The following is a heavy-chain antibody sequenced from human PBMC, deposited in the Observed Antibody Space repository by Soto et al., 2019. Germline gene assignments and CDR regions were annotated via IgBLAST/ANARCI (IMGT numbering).Heavy chain of an antibody. Sequence: PGGSLRLSCAASGFTVSNNYIGWVRQPPGKGLEWVSLIYSGGSTYYADCVKGRFTLSRDNSKNTLYLQMNSLRAEDTAVYYCAKTVVVVAATGWFDPWGQGSLVTVSS. V-gene: IGHV3-53*01. CDR2: IYSGGST. CDR1: GFTVSNNY. D-gene: IGHD2-15*01. CDR3: AKTVVVVAATGWFDP. J-gene: IGHJ5*02.